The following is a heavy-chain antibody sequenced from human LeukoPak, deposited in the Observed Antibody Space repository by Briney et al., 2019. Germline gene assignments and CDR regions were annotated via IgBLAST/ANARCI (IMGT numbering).Heavy chain of an antibody. D-gene: IGHD2-15*01. J-gene: IGHJ6*03. CDR1: GFIFSSYG. CDR3: ARVLRYCSGGNCYSGGLGYMDV. Sequence: PGGTLRLSCAASGFIFSSYGIGWVRQAPGKGLEWVSAISASGGTTYYADSVKGRFTISRDNSKNTLYLQMNSLRAEDTAVYYCARVLRYCSGGNCYSGGLGYMDVWGKGTTVTISS. CDR2: ISASGGTT. V-gene: IGHV3-23*01.